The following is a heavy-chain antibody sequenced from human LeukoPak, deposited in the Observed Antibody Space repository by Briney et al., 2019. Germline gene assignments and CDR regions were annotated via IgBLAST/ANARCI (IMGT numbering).Heavy chain of an antibody. CDR3: AKDYYDFWSGYYTDY. Sequence: GGSLRLSCAASGFTVSSNYMSWVRQAPGKGLEWVSAISGSGGSTYYADSVKGRFTISRDNSKNTLYLQMNSLRAEDTAVYYCAKDYYDFWSGYYTDYWGQGTLVTVSS. CDR2: ISGSGGST. D-gene: IGHD3-3*01. CDR1: GFTVSSNY. J-gene: IGHJ4*02. V-gene: IGHV3-23*01.